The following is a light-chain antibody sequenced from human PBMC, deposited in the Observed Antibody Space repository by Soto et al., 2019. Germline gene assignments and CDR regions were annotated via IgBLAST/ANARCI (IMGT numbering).Light chain of an antibody. V-gene: IGKV3-20*01. CDR3: QQYGSSRIS. J-gene: IGKJ4*01. Sequence: EMVLTQSPGTLYFSPGERATLSCSARQSVSSSYLAWDQQKPGQAPRLLIYGASSRATGIPDRFSGSGSGSAFTLTIRRLETKEWGVYYCQQYGSSRISFGGGTKEEIK. CDR2: GAS. CDR1: QSVSSSY.